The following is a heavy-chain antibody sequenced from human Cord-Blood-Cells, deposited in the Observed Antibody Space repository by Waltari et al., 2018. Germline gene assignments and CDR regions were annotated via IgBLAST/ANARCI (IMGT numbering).Heavy chain of an antibody. V-gene: IGHV4-4*07. J-gene: IGHJ5*02. Sequence: QVQLQESGPGLVKPSETLSLTCTVSGGSISSYYWSWIRQPVGKGLEWIGRIYTSGSTNYNPSLKSRVTMSVDTSKYQFSLKLSAVTAADMAGYYGARDSEDYKNGWFDPWGQGTLVTVSS. D-gene: IGHD4-4*01. CDR1: GGSISSYY. CDR3: ARDSEDYKNGWFDP. CDR2: IYTSGST.